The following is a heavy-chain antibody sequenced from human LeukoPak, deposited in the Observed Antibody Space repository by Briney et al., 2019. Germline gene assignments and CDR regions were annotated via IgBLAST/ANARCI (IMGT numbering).Heavy chain of an antibody. CDR1: GGSISSYY. Sequence: SETLSLTGTVSGGSISSYYWTWIRQPAGKGLEWIGRIYSSGSTYYNPSLKSRVTMSVDTSKNQFSLKLSSVTAADTAVYYCARDAYYYDSDGYYQLDYWGQGTLVTVSS. V-gene: IGHV4-4*07. J-gene: IGHJ4*02. CDR2: IYSSGST. CDR3: ARDAYYYDSDGYYQLDY. D-gene: IGHD3-22*01.